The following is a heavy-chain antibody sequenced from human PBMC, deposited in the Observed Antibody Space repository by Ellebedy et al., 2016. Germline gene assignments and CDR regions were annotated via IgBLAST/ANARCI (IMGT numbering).Heavy chain of an antibody. CDR3: AALDLGNDY. CDR2: IYRDGSIR. Sequence: GRSLRLSCAASGFTFSSYWMHWVRQAPGKGLVWVSDIYRDGSIRNYAGSVRGRFTISRDNAKNTLYLQMESLRVEDSAVYYCAALDLGNDYWGQGTLVTVSS. V-gene: IGHV3-74*01. J-gene: IGHJ4*02. D-gene: IGHD6-6*01. CDR1: GFTFSSYW.